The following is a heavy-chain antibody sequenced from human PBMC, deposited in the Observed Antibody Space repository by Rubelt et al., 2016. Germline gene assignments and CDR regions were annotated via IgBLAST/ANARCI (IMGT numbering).Heavy chain of an antibody. V-gene: IGHV5-51*01. D-gene: IGHD3-10*01. CDR1: GYSFTSYW. CDR2: IYPGDSDT. J-gene: IGHJ6*02. Sequence: EVQLVQSGAEVKKPGESLKISCKGSGYSFTSYWIGWVRQMPGKGLEWMGIIYPGDSDTRYSPSFQGQGTISADKSTSPAYLQWSSLKASDTAMYYCARLITMVRGVIRYYYGMDVWGQGTTVTVSS. CDR3: ARLITMVRGVIRYYYGMDV.